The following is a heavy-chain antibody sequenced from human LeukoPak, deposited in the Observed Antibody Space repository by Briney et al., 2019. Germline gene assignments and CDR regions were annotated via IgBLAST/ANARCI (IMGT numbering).Heavy chain of an antibody. Sequence: GGSLRLSCAASGFTFSSYAMSWVRQAPGKGLEWVSAVSDSGGSTYYADSVKGRFPISRDNSKNTLYLQMNSLRAEDTAVYYCARDPDSSGNRNWYFDLCGRGTLVTVSS. CDR3: ARDPDSSGNRNWYFDL. CDR2: VSDSGGST. D-gene: IGHD3-22*01. J-gene: IGHJ2*01. CDR1: GFTFSSYA. V-gene: IGHV3-23*01.